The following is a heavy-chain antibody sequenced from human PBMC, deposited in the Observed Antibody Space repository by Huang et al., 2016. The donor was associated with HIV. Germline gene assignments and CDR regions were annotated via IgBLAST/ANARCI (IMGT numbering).Heavy chain of an antibody. V-gene: IGHV4-34*01. CDR2: INHIGKT. CDR3: AREKAADSAWYGVYYFDY. Sequence: KPSETLSLTCAVYGGSFSGYYWTWIRHSPGKGLEWIGEINHIGKTNYQPSLKSRVTISKDTAKNQFSLQLTSVSAADTGVYFCAREKAADSAWYGVYYFDYWGEGALVTVTS. CDR1: GGSFSGYY. D-gene: IGHD6-19*01. J-gene: IGHJ4*02.